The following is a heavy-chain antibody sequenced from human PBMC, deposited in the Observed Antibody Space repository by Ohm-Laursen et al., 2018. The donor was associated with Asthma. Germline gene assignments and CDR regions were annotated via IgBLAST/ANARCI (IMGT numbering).Heavy chain of an antibody. CDR3: ARDGGTTIGYSSGLFFDY. V-gene: IGHV3-21*01. CDR1: GYTFSRYS. CDR2: ISTASSFI. Sequence: SLRLSCAASGYTFSRYSIHWVRQIPGKGLEWVASISTASSFIYYADSVRGRFTTSRDNARNSVYLQMNSLRAEDTAVYYCARDGGTTIGYSSGLFFDYWGQGTLVTVSS. J-gene: IGHJ4*02. D-gene: IGHD6-19*01.